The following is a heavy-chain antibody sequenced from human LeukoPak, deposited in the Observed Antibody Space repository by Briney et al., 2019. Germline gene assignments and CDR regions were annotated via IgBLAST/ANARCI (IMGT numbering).Heavy chain of an antibody. Sequence: GGSLRLSCAASGFTFSTYWMSWVRQAPGKGLEWVANIKEDGSEIHHVDSVKGRFTISRDNAKNSLYLQMNNLRAEDTAVYYCARGGYQLIDYWGQGTLVTVSS. J-gene: IGHJ4*02. CDR1: GFTFSTYW. CDR2: IKEDGSEI. V-gene: IGHV3-7*01. CDR3: ARGGYQLIDY. D-gene: IGHD2-2*01.